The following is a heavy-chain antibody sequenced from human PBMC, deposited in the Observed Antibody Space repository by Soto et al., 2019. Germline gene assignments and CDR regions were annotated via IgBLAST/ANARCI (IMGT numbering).Heavy chain of an antibody. Sequence: SETLSLTCTVSGGSVSSGSYYWSWIRQPPGKGLEWIAYIYYTGSTNYNPSLKSRVTISADTSKNQFSLKLTSVTAADTAVYYCARTMYCSGGSCYFGGFDYWGQGTLVTVSS. CDR1: GGSVSSGSYY. D-gene: IGHD2-15*01. CDR2: IYYTGST. V-gene: IGHV4-61*01. J-gene: IGHJ4*02. CDR3: ARTMYCSGGSCYFGGFDY.